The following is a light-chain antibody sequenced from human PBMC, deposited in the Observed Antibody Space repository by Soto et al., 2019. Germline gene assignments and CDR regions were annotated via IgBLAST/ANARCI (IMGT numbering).Light chain of an antibody. V-gene: IGKV1-5*01. Sequence: IQLTQSPSSLSASVGDRVTITFRASQSISSWLAWYQQKPGKAPKLLIYDASSLESGVPSRFSGSGSGTEFTLTISSLTPNDFATYYCQQYNSYSTFGQGTKVDI. J-gene: IGKJ1*01. CDR1: QSISSW. CDR3: QQYNSYST. CDR2: DAS.